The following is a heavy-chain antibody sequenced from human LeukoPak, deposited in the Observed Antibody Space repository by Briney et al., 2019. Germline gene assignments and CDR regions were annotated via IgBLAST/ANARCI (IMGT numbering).Heavy chain of an antibody. Sequence: ASVKVSCKASGYTFTSYGISWVRQAPEQGLEWMGWFCTYNGNTNYAQKLQGRVTMPTYTSTITLYMELRSLRSGDTAVYYCASYSSSLRAFDYWGQGTLVTVSS. CDR3: ASYSSSLRAFDY. D-gene: IGHD6-13*01. V-gene: IGHV1-18*01. J-gene: IGHJ4*02. CDR1: GYTFTSYG. CDR2: FCTYNGNT.